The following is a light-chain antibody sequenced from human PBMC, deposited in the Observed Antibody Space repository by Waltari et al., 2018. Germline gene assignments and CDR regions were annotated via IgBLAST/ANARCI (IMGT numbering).Light chain of an antibody. CDR1: QSIQPF. CDR2: NSS. J-gene: IGKJ3*01. V-gene: IGKV3-11*01. Sequence: EIVLTQAPATLSFSPGDRATLSGRASQSIQPFLAWYQQKPGQAPRLLIYNSSLRASGVPVRFSGSGSGTDFTLTISHLEPEDFAFYFCQHRDNWLFTFGPGTKVEIK. CDR3: QHRDNWLFT.